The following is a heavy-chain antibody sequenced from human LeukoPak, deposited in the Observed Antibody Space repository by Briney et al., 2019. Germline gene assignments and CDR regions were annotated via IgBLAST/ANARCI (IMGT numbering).Heavy chain of an antibody. V-gene: IGHV3-23*01. J-gene: IGHJ4*02. D-gene: IGHD3-9*01. CDR2: ISSGDRT. CDR1: GFTFSRSW. CDR3: AKDATASPYFHWFDN. Sequence: PGGSLRLSCAASGFTFSRSWMSWVRQAPGKGLEWVAGISSGDRTFHAESVKGRFIISRDKSKDTLYLQMNSLRAEDTAVYYCAKDATASPYFHWFDNWGQGTQVIVSS.